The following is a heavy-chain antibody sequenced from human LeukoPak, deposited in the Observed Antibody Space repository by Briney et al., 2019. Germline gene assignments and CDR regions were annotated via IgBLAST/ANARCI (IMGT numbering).Heavy chain of an antibody. V-gene: IGHV3-7*01. CDR3: ARGGPRFDP. Sequence: GGSLRLSCAASGFTFSNYWMSWLRQAPGKGLEWVINIKPDGSEKYSVESAKGRFTISRDNAKDSLYLQMNSLRAEDTAVYYCARGGPRFDPWGQGTLVTVSS. J-gene: IGHJ5*02. CDR2: IKPDGSEK. CDR1: GFTFSNYW.